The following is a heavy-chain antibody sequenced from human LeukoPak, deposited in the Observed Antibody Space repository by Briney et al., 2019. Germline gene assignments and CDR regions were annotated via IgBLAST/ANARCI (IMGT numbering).Heavy chain of an antibody. J-gene: IGHJ4*02. D-gene: IGHD3-10*01. CDR2: IIPIFGTA. Sequence: SVKVSCKASGGTFSSYAISWVRRAPGQGLEWMGGIIPIFGTANYAQKFQGRVTITADESTSTAYMELSSLRSEDTAVYYCARSGRGSSAGFDYWGQGTLVTVSS. V-gene: IGHV1-69*13. CDR1: GGTFSSYA. CDR3: ARSGRGSSAGFDY.